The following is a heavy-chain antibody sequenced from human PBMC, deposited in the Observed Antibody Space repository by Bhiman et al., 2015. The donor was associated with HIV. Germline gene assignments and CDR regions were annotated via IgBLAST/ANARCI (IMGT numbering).Heavy chain of an antibody. D-gene: IGHD6-19*01. CDR1: GFTVTSNY. V-gene: IGHV3-53*01. Sequence: EVQLVESGGGLIQPGGSLRLSCAASGFTVTSNYMSWVRQAPGKGLEWVSVIYSGGSTYYANSVKGRFTISRDNSKNTLYLQMNSLRAEDTAVYYCARDRMTGYSSGWYEFDYWGQGTLVTVSS. CDR3: ARDRMTGYSSGWYEFDY. J-gene: IGHJ4*02. CDR2: IYSGGST.